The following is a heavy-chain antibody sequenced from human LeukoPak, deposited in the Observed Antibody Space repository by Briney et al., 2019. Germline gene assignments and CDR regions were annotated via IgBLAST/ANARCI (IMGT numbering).Heavy chain of an antibody. CDR2: IIPIFGTT. CDR3: ARVIGVTCEYFDS. J-gene: IGHJ4*02. V-gene: IGHV1-69*13. CDR1: GGRLSTYA. D-gene: IGHD2-15*01. Sequence: SVRVSCKASGGRLSTYALAWVRQAPGQGLEWVGGIIPIFGTTRYAQNLQDRVTIIADESTNTAYMELSSLRSDDTAVYYCARVIGVTCEYFDSWGQGTLVTVSS.